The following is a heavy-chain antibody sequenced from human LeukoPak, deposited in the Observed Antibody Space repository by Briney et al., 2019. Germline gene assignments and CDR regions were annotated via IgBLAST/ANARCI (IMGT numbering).Heavy chain of an antibody. J-gene: IGHJ4*02. CDR3: ARDQAGPGGFDY. Sequence: GGSLRLSCAASGFTFSSYSMNWVRQAPGKGLEWVSSISSSSSYIYYADSVKGRFTISRGNAKNSLYLQMNSLRAEDTAVYYCARDQAGPGGFDYWGQGTLVTVSS. V-gene: IGHV3-21*01. CDR1: GFTFSSYS. CDR2: ISSSSSYI. D-gene: IGHD3-10*01.